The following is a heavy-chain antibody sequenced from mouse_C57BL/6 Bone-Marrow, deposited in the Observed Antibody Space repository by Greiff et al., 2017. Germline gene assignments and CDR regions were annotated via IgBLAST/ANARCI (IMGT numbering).Heavy chain of an antibody. CDR3: AREGYDVYYFYIDY. J-gene: IGHJ2*01. D-gene: IGHD2-3*01. CDR2: IDPSDSYT. V-gene: IGHV1-69*01. Sequence: VKLQQPGAELVMPGASVKLSCKASGYTFTSYWMHWVKQRPGQGLEWIGEIDPSDSYTNYNQKFKGKSTLTVDKSSSTAYMQLSSLTSEDSAVYYCAREGYDVYYFYIDYWGQGTTLTVSS. CDR1: GYTFTSYW.